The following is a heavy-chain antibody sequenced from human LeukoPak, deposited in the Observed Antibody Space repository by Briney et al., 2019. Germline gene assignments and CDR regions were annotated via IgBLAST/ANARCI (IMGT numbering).Heavy chain of an antibody. D-gene: IGHD3-10*01. CDR1: GGSISSSSYY. CDR2: IYYSGST. Sequence: SETLSLACTVSGGSISSSSYYWGWIRQPPGKGLEWIGSIYYSGSTYYNPSLKSRVTISMDTSKNQFFLKLSSVTTADTAVYYCARAGHYGSGSYDYYFDYWGQGTLVTVSS. J-gene: IGHJ4*02. V-gene: IGHV4-39*07. CDR3: ARAGHYGSGSYDYYFDY.